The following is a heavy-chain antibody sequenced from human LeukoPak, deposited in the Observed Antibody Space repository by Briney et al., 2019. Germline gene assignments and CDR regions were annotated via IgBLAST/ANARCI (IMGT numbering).Heavy chain of an antibody. V-gene: IGHV4-39*01. J-gene: IGHJ3*02. CDR1: GGPLSSRSYY. CDR2: IYYSGRT. D-gene: IGHD5-24*01. Sequence: SETLSLTCTVSGGPLSSRSYYWGWIRQPPGKGLEWIGCIYYSGRTYYSPSLKSRVTISVDTSKNQFSLKLSSVTAADTAVYYCAKRDGYNFFDAFDIWGQGTMVTVSS. CDR3: AKRDGYNFFDAFDI.